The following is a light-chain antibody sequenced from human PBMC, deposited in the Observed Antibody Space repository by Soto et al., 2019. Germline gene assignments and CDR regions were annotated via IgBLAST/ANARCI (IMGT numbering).Light chain of an antibody. V-gene: IGLV1-40*01. J-gene: IGLJ1*01. CDR2: GNS. Sequence: SALTQPPSVSGAPGQRVTISCTGSSSNIGAGYDVHWYQQLPGTAPKLLIYGNSNRPSGVPDRFSGSKSGTSASLAITGLQAEDEADYYCQSYDSSLSGSGVFGTGTKAPS. CDR1: SSNIGAGYD. CDR3: QSYDSSLSGSGV.